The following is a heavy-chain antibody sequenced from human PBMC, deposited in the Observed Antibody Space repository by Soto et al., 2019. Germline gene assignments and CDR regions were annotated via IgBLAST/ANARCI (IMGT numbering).Heavy chain of an antibody. V-gene: IGHV3-30*18. CDR3: AKDGKQQLVLGNYYYGMDV. D-gene: IGHD6-13*01. CDR1: GFTFSTYG. J-gene: IGHJ6*02. CDR2: ISYDGSNK. Sequence: ESGGGVVQPGRSLRLSCAASGFTFSTYGMHWVRQAPGKGLEWVAVISYDGSNKYYADSVKGRFTISRDNSKNTLYLQMNSLRAEDTAVYYCAKDGKQQLVLGNYYYGMDVWGQGTTVTVSS.